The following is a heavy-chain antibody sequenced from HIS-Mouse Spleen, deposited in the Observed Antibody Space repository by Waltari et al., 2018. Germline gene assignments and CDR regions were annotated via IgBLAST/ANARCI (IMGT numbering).Heavy chain of an antibody. CDR3: ASRSYSSGWYKAFDI. CDR2: IYYSGST. V-gene: IGHV4-61*01. CDR1: GGSVSSGSYY. D-gene: IGHD6-19*01. Sequence: QVQLQESGPGLVKPSETLSLTCTVSGGSVSSGSYYWSWIRQPPGKGLEWIWYIYYSGSTNSNPSLKSRVTISVDTSKNQFSLKLSSVTAADTAVYYCASRSYSSGWYKAFDIWGQGTMVTVSS. J-gene: IGHJ3*02.